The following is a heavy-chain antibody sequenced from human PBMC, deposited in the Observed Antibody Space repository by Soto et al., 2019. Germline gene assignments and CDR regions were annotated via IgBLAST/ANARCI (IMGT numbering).Heavy chain of an antibody. CDR3: ARQGRVLVGRKNSHDY. Sequence: PSETLSLTCPVSGGSISSYYWSWIRQAPGKGLEYIGYIYHSGSINYNPSLESRVTISVDTSKNQFSLKLSSVTAADTAVYYCARQGRVLVGRKNSHDYWGQGTLVTVSS. CDR2: IYHSGSI. J-gene: IGHJ4*02. V-gene: IGHV4-59*08. CDR1: GGSISSYY. D-gene: IGHD1-26*01.